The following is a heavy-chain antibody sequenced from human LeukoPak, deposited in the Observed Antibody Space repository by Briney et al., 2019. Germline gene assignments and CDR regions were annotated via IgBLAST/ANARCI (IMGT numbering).Heavy chain of an antibody. CDR2: IKSDGITI. V-gene: IGHV3-74*01. CDR3: ARTFDSSGYDYGHYFDY. CDR1: GFTFSNYM. J-gene: IGHJ4*02. Sequence: PGGSLRLSCAASGFTFSNYMMHWVRQAPGKGLVWVSRIKSDGITITYADSVKGRFTISRDNSKNTLTLQMNSLRVEDTAVYHCARTFDSSGYDYGHYFDYWGQGALSPSPQ. D-gene: IGHD3-22*01.